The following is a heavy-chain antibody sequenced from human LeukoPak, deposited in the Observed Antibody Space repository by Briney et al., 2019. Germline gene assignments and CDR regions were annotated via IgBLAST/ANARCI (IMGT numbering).Heavy chain of an antibody. D-gene: IGHD3-22*01. CDR3: ARGESYDSSGYPIDY. Sequence: ASVKLSCNASGFVFTGYYMHWVRQAPGPGLELMGGIIPIFGTANYAQKFQGRVTITTDESTSTAYMELSRLRSEDTAVYYCARGESYDSSGYPIDYWGQGTLVTVSS. CDR2: IIPIFGTA. V-gene: IGHV1-69*05. J-gene: IGHJ4*02. CDR1: GFVFTGYY.